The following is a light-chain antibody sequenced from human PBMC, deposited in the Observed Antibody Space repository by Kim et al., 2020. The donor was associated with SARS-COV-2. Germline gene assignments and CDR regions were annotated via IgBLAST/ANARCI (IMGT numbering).Light chain of an antibody. CDR2: DFS. CDR3: QQYHIYSWT. J-gene: IGKJ1*01. Sequence: GDRVTITCRASQSISSWLAWYQQKPGKAPKLLIYDFSRLESGGPSRFSGSGSGTEFTFTISSLQPDDFATYYCQQYHIYSWTFGQGTKV. V-gene: IGKV1-5*01. CDR1: QSISSW.